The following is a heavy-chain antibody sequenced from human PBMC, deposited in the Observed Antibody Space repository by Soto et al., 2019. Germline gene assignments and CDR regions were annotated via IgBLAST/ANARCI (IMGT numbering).Heavy chain of an antibody. J-gene: IGHJ4*02. Sequence: QVQLMQSGAEVKKPGASVKVSCKVSGDTFTEYYIHWVRQAPGQGLEWMGTVNPSGGHTTYAQHFLGRVTMTRDTSTSTRYMQWTSLTSEDTVVYYCARGGHVVVVTAALDYWGQGTLVTVSS. CDR2: VNPSGGHT. CDR3: ARGGHVVVVTAALDY. CDR1: GDTFTEYY. D-gene: IGHD2-21*02. V-gene: IGHV1-46*01.